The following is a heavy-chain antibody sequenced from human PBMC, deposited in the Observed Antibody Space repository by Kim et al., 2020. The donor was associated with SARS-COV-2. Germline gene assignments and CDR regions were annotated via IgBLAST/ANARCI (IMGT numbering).Heavy chain of an antibody. CDR1: GGSFSGYY. D-gene: IGHD6-6*01. V-gene: IGHV4-34*01. CDR2: INHSGST. J-gene: IGHJ3*02. CDR3: ARGWTGVWPPKSSFDI. Sequence: WETLSLTCAVYGGSFSGYYWSWIRQPPGKGLEWIGEINHSGSTNYNPSLKRRVTISVDTSKNQFSLKLSSVTAADTAVYYCARGWTGVWPPKSSFDIWG.